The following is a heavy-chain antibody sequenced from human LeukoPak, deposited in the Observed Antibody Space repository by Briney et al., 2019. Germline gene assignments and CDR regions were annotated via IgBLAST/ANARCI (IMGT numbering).Heavy chain of an antibody. Sequence: GGSLRLSCAVSGITLSNYGMTWVRQAPGKGLEWAAGIGDSGGSTNYADSVKGRFTISRDNSKNTLYLQMNSLRAEDTAVYFCAKRGVVIRVILVGFHKEAYYFDSWGQGALVTVSS. D-gene: IGHD3-22*01. J-gene: IGHJ4*02. CDR2: IGDSGGST. CDR3: AKRGVVIRVILVGFHKEAYYFDS. V-gene: IGHV3-23*01. CDR1: GITLSNYG.